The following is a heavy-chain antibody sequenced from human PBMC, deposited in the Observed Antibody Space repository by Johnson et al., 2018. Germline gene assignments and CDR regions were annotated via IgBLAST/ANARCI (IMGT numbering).Heavy chain of an antibody. CDR3: PRRLFASWPDGFDV. CDR2: IFPGDSDP. Sequence: VQLVQSGAEVKKTGESLTISCKASGYSFSTHWIGWVRQRPGKGLELVGIIFPGDSDPKSGPSFQGHDTMSVDKSIATSYLQWSGLKASDTAIYYCPRRLFASWPDGFDVWGQGTMVTVSS. V-gene: IGHV5-51*01. CDR1: GYSFSTHW. D-gene: IGHD2/OR15-2a*01. J-gene: IGHJ3*01.